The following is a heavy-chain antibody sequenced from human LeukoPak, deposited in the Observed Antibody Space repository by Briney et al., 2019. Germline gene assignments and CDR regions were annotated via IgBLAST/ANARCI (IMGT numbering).Heavy chain of an antibody. V-gene: IGHV4-31*03. J-gene: IGHJ5*02. Sequence: SETLSLTCTVSGGSISSGGYYWSWIRQHPGKGLEWIGYIYYSGSTYYNPSLKSRVTISVDMSKNQFSLKLSSVTAADTAVYYCARGDYYDSSLRFDPWGQGTLVTVSS. CDR3: ARGDYYDSSLRFDP. CDR1: GGSISSGGYY. CDR2: IYYSGST. D-gene: IGHD3-22*01.